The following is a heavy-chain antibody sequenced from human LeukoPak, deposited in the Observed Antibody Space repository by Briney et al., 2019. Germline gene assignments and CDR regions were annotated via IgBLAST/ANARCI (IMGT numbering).Heavy chain of an antibody. Sequence: QPGGSLRLSCAASGFTFSSYSMNWVRQAPGKGLEWVSYITSSSSTIYYADSVKGRFTISRDNAKNSLYLQMNSLRAEDTAVYYCARDGNVVVPAADYYMDVWGKGTTVTVSS. CDR3: ARDGNVVVPAADYYMDV. D-gene: IGHD2-2*01. CDR2: ITSSSSTI. J-gene: IGHJ6*03. CDR1: GFTFSSYS. V-gene: IGHV3-48*04.